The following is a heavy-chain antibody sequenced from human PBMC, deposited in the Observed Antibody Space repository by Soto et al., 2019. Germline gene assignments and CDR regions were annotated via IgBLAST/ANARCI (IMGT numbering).Heavy chain of an antibody. CDR2: ISAYNGNT. J-gene: IGHJ6*02. V-gene: IGHV1-18*04. D-gene: IGHD4-17*01. Sequence: ASVKVSCKASGYTFTSYGISWVRQAPGQGLEWMGWISAYNGNTNYAQKLQGSVTMTTDTSTSTAYMELRSLRSDDTAVYYCARDLRLPYYYYYGMDVWGQGTTVTVSS. CDR1: GYTFTSYG. CDR3: ARDLRLPYYYYYGMDV.